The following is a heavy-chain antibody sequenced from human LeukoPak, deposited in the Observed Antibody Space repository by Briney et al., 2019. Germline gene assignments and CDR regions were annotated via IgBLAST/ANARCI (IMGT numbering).Heavy chain of an antibody. D-gene: IGHD6-19*01. V-gene: IGHV4-30-2*01. J-gene: IGHJ4*02. Sequence: SETLSLTCAVSGGSISSDGYSWSWIRQPPGKGLEWIGEIYHSGSTNYNPSLKSRVTISVDKSKNQFSLKLSSVTAADTAVYYCARVDHSGWFPFDYWGQGTLVTVSS. CDR1: GGSISSDGYS. CDR2: IYHSGST. CDR3: ARVDHSGWFPFDY.